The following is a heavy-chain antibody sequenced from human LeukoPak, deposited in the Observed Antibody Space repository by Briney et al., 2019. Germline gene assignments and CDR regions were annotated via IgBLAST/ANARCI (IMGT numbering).Heavy chain of an antibody. CDR3: ARGGPTYYYDSSGYYYPFDY. Sequence: SQTLSLTCTVSGGSISSGGYYWSWIRQHPGTGLEWIGYIYYSGSTYYNPSLKSRVTISVDTSKNQFSLKLSSVTAADTAVYYCARGGPTYYYDSSGYYYPFDYWGRGTLVTVSS. CDR1: GGSISSGGYY. CDR2: IYYSGST. J-gene: IGHJ4*02. D-gene: IGHD3-22*01. V-gene: IGHV4-31*03.